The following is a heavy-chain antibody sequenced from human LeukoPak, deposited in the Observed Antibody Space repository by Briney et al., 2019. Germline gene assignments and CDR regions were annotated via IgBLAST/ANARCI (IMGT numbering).Heavy chain of an antibody. CDR1: GFTFSSYW. D-gene: IGHD4-11*01. CDR2: IKQDGSEK. V-gene: IGHV3-7*01. Sequence: PGGSLRLPCAASGFTFSSYWMSWVRQAPGKGLEWVANIKQDGSEKYYVDSVKGRFIISRDNAKNSLYLQMNSLRAEDTAVYYCASDYSMNAYYFDYWGQGTLVTVSS. CDR3: ASDYSMNAYYFDY. J-gene: IGHJ4*02.